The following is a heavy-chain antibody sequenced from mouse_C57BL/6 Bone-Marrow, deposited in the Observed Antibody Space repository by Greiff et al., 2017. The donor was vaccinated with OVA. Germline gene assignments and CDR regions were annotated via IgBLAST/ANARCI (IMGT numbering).Heavy chain of an antibody. J-gene: IGHJ1*03. CDR2: ISDGGSYT. CDR3: ALTGTGWYFDV. D-gene: IGHD4-1*01. V-gene: IGHV5-4*01. CDR1: GFTFSSYA. Sequence: EVHLVESGGGLVKPGGSLKLSCAASGFTFSSYAMSWVRQTPEKRLEWVATISDGGSYTYYPDNVKGRFTISRDNAKNNLYLQMSHLKSEDTAMYYCALTGTGWYFDVWGTGTTVTVSS.